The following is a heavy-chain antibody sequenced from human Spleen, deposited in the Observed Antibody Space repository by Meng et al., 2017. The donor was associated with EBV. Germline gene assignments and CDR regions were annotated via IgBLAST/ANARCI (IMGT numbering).Heavy chain of an antibody. CDR3: ARQAWGGWEADF. CDR2: INHSGST. D-gene: IGHD6-19*01. CDR1: GGSFSGYY. Sequence: QMHLQPWGAGLLKPSETLSLTCAVYGGSFSGYYWSWIRQPPGKGLEWIGEINHSGSTNYNPSLKSRVTISVDTSKTQFSLKLSSVAAADTAVYYCARQAWGGWEADFWGQGTLVTVSS. J-gene: IGHJ4*02. V-gene: IGHV4-34*01.